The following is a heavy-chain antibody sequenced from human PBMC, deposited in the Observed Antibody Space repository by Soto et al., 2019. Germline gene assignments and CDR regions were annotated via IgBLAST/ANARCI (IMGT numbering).Heavy chain of an antibody. CDR1: GGSIRRKYYY. CDR3: ARHVQADQLNWFDP. V-gene: IGHV4-39*01. J-gene: IGHJ5*02. D-gene: IGHD1-1*01. CDR2: MHYSGSA. Sequence: SETLSLTCTVSGGSIRRKYYYLGWLRQPPGKGLEWIGSMHYSGSAYYNPSLKSRVTISVDTSENQFSLSLNSVTAADTAVYYCARHVQADQLNWFDPWGQGTLVTVSS.